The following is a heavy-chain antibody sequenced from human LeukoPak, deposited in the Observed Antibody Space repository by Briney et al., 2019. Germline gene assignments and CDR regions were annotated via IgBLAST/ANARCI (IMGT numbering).Heavy chain of an antibody. CDR3: AKDRGENWFDP. V-gene: IGHV3-43*01. J-gene: IGHJ5*02. CDR2: ISWDGGST. CDR1: GFTFDDYT. D-gene: IGHD3-16*01. Sequence: GGSLRLSCAASGFTFDDYTMPWVRQAPGKGLEWVSLISWDGGSTYYADSVKGRFTISRDNSKNSLYLQMKSLRTEDTALYYCAKDRGENWFDPWGQGTLVTVSS.